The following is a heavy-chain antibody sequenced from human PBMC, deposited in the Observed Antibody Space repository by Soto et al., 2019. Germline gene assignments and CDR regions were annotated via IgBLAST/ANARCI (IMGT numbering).Heavy chain of an antibody. V-gene: IGHV3-33*01. Sequence: GSRRIACAASGFTVSSDGMHWARQAPGKGLEWVAFIWYDGSNKYYADSVKGRFTIYRDNSKNTLYLQMNSLRAEDTAVYYCARDRYLSGYSSSWNQRLYFYGIDVLSQG. CDR1: GFTVSSDG. J-gene: IGHJ6*02. CDR3: ARDRYLSGYSSSWNQRLYFYGIDV. CDR2: IWYDGSNK. D-gene: IGHD6-13*01.